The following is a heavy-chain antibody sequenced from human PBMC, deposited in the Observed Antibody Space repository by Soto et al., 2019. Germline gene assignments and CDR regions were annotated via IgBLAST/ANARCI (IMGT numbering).Heavy chain of an antibody. V-gene: IGHV4-34*01. CDR1: GGSFSGYQ. CDR2: INDSGNI. J-gene: IGHJ6*03. D-gene: IGHD3-10*01. Sequence: QVQLQQWGAGLLKPSETLSLTCAVYGGSFSGYQWTWIRQTPGKGLEWIGEINDSGNINYNPSLKCRFPRFLEMLNEENSLRLSSATAADSAVYYCARGLILWFGELSRLGGYYYDMDVWGKGTTVTVSS. CDR3: ARGLILWFGELSRLGGYYYDMDV.